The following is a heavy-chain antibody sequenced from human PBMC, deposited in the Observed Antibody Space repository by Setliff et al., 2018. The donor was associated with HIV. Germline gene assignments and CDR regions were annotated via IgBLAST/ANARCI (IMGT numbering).Heavy chain of an antibody. CDR1: GFTFSSYA. CDR3: AKDLAANIYDFSALYYVPYPVGS. J-gene: IGHJ5*02. D-gene: IGHD3-16*01. Sequence: GGSLRLSCVASGFTFSSYAMSWVRQAPGKGLEWVSAISGSCGSTYYADSVKGRSTIARDKSRSTLYLQMNSLRAEDTAVYYCAKDLAANIYDFSALYYVPYPVGSWGQGTLVTVSS. V-gene: IGHV3-23*01. CDR2: ISGSCGST.